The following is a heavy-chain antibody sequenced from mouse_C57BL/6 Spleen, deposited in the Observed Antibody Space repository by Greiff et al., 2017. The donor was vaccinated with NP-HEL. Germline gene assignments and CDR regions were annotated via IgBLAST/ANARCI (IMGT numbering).Heavy chain of an antibody. CDR2: IDPSDSYT. J-gene: IGHJ1*03. V-gene: IGHV1-50*01. Sequence: QVQLQQPGAELVKPGASVKLSCKASGYTFTSYWMQWVKQRPGQGLEWIGEIDPSDSYTNYNQKFKGKATLTVDTSSSTAYMQLSSLTAEDSAVYDCARGRRPWYCDGWGTGTTGNVAS. CDR3: ARGRRPWYCDG. CDR1: GYTFTSYW.